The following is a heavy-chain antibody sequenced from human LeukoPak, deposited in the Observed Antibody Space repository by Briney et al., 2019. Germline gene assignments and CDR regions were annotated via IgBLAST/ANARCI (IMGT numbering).Heavy chain of an antibody. CDR2: IYYSGST. D-gene: IGHD6-13*01. V-gene: IGHV4-39*07. CDR3: ARDRGGSSWLDY. CDR1: GGSISSSSYY. Sequence: SETLSLTCTVSGGSISSSSYYWGWIRQPPGKGLEWIGSIYYSGSTYYNPSLKSRVTISVDTPKNQFSLKLSSVTAADTAVYYCARDRGGSSWLDYWGQGTLVTVSS. J-gene: IGHJ4*02.